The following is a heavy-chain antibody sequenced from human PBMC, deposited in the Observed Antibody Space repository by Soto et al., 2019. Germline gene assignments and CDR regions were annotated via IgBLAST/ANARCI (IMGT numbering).Heavy chain of an antibody. V-gene: IGHV1-18*01. D-gene: IGHD3-16*01. CDR2: ISAYNDYT. CDR1: GYTFTDHG. Sequence: QIQLVQSGAEVKKPGASVKVSCKASGYTFTDHGISWVRQAPGQGCEWMGWISAYNDYTAYAQKFQGRVTMTTDKYTNTAYMELRSLTSDDTAVYYCAKDRPRLTQNFLDVYWGQGTLVTVSS. CDR3: AKDRPRLTQNFLDVY. J-gene: IGHJ4*02.